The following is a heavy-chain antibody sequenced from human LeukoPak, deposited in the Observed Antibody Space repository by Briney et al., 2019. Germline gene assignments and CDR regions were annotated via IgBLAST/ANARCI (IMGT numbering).Heavy chain of an antibody. CDR2: IKEDGSEK. CDR3: ARDPGYYGDDIDY. D-gene: IGHD3-3*01. Sequence: PGGSLRLSCAASGFTFSRYWMSWVRQAPGKGLEWVANIKEDGSEKYYVDSVKGRFTISRDNAKNSLYLQMNSLRAEDTAVYYCARDPGYYGDDIDYWGQGTLDTVSS. J-gene: IGHJ4*02. V-gene: IGHV3-7*01. CDR1: GFTFSRYW.